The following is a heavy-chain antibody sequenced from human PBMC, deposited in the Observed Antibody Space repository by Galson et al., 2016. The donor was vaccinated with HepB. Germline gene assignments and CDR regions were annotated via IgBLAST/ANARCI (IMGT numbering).Heavy chain of an antibody. Sequence: ETLSLTCTVSGGSISSSSYYWGWIRQPPGKGLEWIGSIHYSGSTYYNPSLKSRVTTSADTSKNQFSLKLSSVTAADTAVYDCARLDGVRIAVPGGYYFDYLGRGTMVTVSS. J-gene: IGHJ4*03. D-gene: IGHD6-19*01. CDR1: GGSISSSSYY. V-gene: IGHV4-39*01. CDR3: ARLDGVRIAVPGGYYFDY. CDR2: IHYSGST.